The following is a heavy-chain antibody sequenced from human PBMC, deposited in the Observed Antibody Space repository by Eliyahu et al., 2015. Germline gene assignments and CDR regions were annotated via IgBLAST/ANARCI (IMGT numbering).Heavy chain of an antibody. Sequence: QVQLQESGPGLVKPSETLSLTCAVSGDSISSSNWWAWVRQPPGKGLEWIGEIYHSGTTNYNPSLKSRVTISVDKSKNQLSLRLSSVTAADTALYYCVRESRYSDGTGYYYFDYWGQGTLVTVSS. D-gene: IGHD3-22*01. V-gene: IGHV4-4*02. CDR2: IYHSGTT. CDR1: GDSISSSNW. CDR3: VRESRYSDGTGYYYFDY. J-gene: IGHJ4*02.